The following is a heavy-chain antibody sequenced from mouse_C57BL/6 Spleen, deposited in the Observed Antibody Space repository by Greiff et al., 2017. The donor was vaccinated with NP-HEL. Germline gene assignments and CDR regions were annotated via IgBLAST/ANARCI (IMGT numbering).Heavy chain of an antibody. D-gene: IGHD1-1*01. Sequence: EVQLVESGGGLVQPKGSLKLSCAASGFSFNTYAMNWVRQAPGKGLEWVARIRSKSNNYATYYADSVKDRFTISRDDSESMLYLQMNNLKTEDTAMYYCVRPDYYGSFFAYWGQGTLVTVSA. CDR3: VRPDYYGSFFAY. V-gene: IGHV10-1*01. CDR2: IRSKSNNYAT. J-gene: IGHJ3*01. CDR1: GFSFNTYA.